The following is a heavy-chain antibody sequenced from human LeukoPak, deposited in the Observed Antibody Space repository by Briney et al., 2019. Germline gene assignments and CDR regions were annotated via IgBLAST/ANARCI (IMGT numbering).Heavy chain of an antibody. CDR2: IYPGDSDA. CDR1: GYTFSSYW. D-gene: IGHD3-3*01. CDR3: ASLAGDTIASAGADY. J-gene: IGHJ4*02. Sequence: GESLKISCQVSGYTFSSYWIAWVRQGSGKGLEWMGIIYPGDSDARYGPSFEGQVTFSVDKSIRTAYLQWSRLNASDTAMYYCASLAGDTIASAGADYWGQGTLVTVSS. V-gene: IGHV5-51*01.